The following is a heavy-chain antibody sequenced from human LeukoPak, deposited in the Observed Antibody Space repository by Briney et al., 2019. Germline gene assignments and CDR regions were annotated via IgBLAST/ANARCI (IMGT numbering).Heavy chain of an antibody. J-gene: IGHJ6*03. CDR3: ASLREPGYYYYYYMDV. V-gene: IGHV3-48*03. CDR1: GFTFSSYE. Sequence: PGGSLRLSCAASGFTFSSYEMNWVRQAPGKGLEWVSYISSSGSTIYYADSVKGRFTISRDNAKNSLYLQMNSLRAEDTAVYYCASLREPGYYYYYYMDVWGKGTTVTVSS. D-gene: IGHD1-14*01. CDR2: ISSSGSTI.